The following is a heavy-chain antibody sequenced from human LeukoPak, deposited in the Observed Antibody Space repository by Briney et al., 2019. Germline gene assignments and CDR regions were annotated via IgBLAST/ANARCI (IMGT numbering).Heavy chain of an antibody. Sequence: GGSLRLSCAASGFTFSDYSMNWVRQAPGKGLEWVSSISTAGTIYYADSVKGRFTISRDNAKNSLYLQMNSLRAEDTAVYYCARGIEYCSSTSCYVNAFDIWGQGTTVTVSS. D-gene: IGHD2-2*01. J-gene: IGHJ3*02. CDR3: ARGIEYCSSTSCYVNAFDI. V-gene: IGHV3-69-1*01. CDR2: ISTAGTI. CDR1: GFTFSDYS.